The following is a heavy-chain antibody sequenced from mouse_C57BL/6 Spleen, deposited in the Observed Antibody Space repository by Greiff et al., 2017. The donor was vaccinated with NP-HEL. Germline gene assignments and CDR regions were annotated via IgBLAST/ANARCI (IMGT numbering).Heavy chain of an antibody. J-gene: IGHJ1*03. CDR3: ARGAYYYGSSHWYFDV. CDR1: GYTFTSYW. D-gene: IGHD1-1*01. CDR2: IYPGSGST. Sequence: VQLQQPGAELVKPGASVKMSCKASGYTFTSYWITWVKQRPGQGLEWIGDIYPGSGSTNYNEKFKSKATLTVDTSSSTAYMQLSSLTSEDSAVYYCARGAYYYGSSHWYFDVWGTGTTVTVSS. V-gene: IGHV1-55*01.